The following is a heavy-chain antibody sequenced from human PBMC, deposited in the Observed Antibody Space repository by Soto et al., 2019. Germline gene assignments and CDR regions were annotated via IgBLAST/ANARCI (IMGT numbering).Heavy chain of an antibody. D-gene: IGHD2-15*01. CDR3: AREWGGGYDA. CDR2: IYYSGST. J-gene: IGHJ5*02. Sequence: PSETLSLTCTVSGGSISSYYWSWIRQPPGKGLELIGYIYYSGSTNYNPSLKSRVTISVDTSKNQFSLKLSSVTAADTAVYYCAREWGGGYDAWGQGTLVTVSS. V-gene: IGHV4-59*01. CDR1: GGSISSYY.